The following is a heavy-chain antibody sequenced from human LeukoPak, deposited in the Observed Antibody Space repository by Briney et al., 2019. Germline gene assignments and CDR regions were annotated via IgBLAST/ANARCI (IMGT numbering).Heavy chain of an antibody. D-gene: IGHD6-19*01. CDR3: ARLLAVAGTAVDY. Sequence: PSETLTLTCTVSGGSISSNSYYWGWIRQPPGQGLESIGSIYYSGSTYYNPSLKSRVTISVDTSKNQFSLKLSSVTAADTAVYYCARLLAVAGTAVDYWGQGTLVTVSS. CDR1: GGSISSNSYY. V-gene: IGHV4-39*01. CDR2: IYYSGST. J-gene: IGHJ4*02.